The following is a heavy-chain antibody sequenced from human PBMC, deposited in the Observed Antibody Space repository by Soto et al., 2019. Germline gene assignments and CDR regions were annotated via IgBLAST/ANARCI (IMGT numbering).Heavy chain of an antibody. Sequence: QVQLVESGGVVVQPGRSLRLSCAASGFTFSTYAMHWVRQAPGKGLEWVAVILYDGSKKDYAESVKGRFTITRDNSKNTLYLQMNSLRAEDTAVYYCARVNIAWNDVGAMDVWGQGTTVTVSS. D-gene: IGHD1-1*01. V-gene: IGHV3-30-3*01. CDR3: ARVNIAWNDVGAMDV. CDR2: ILYDGSKK. J-gene: IGHJ6*02. CDR1: GFTFSTYA.